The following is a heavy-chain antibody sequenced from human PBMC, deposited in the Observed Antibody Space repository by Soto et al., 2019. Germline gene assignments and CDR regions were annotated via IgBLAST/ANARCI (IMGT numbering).Heavy chain of an antibody. CDR2: IVVGSGNT. CDR3: ARASNRLYYYYYGMDV. D-gene: IGHD7-27*01. V-gene: IGHV1-58*01. J-gene: IGHJ6*02. Sequence: ASVKVSCKASGFTFTNSAVQWVRQARGQRLEWIGWIVVGSGNTNYAQKFQERVTITRDMSTSTAYMELSRLRSDDTAVYYCARASNRLYYYYYGMDVWGQGTTVTVSS. CDR1: GFTFTNSA.